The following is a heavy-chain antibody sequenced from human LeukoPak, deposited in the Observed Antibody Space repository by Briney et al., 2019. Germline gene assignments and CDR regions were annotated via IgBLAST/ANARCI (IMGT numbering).Heavy chain of an antibody. Sequence: PSETLSLTCTVSGVSISSGGYYWSWIRQHPGKGLEWIGYIYYSGSTYCNPSLKSRVTISVDTSKNQFSLKLSSVTAADTAVYYCARAGGGYDSNFDYWGQGTLVTVSS. D-gene: IGHD5-12*01. CDR3: ARAGGGYDSNFDY. J-gene: IGHJ4*02. V-gene: IGHV4-31*03. CDR1: GVSISSGGYY. CDR2: IYYSGST.